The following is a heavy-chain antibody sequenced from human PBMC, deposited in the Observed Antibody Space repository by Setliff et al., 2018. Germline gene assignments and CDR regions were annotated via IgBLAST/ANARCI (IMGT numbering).Heavy chain of an antibody. CDR1: GGSVGNSYY. J-gene: IGHJ4*02. CDR2: IYTTWST. D-gene: IGHD3-10*01. V-gene: IGHV4-4*07. CDR3: ARDRTYYGSGTYTRWFDY. Sequence: PSETLSLTCTVSGGSVGNSYYWNWIRQPAGKGLEWIGRIYTTWSTNYNPSLRSRVTMSVDTSKNQFSLQLSSVTAADTAVYYCARDRTYYGSGTYTRWFDYWGQGTLVTVSS.